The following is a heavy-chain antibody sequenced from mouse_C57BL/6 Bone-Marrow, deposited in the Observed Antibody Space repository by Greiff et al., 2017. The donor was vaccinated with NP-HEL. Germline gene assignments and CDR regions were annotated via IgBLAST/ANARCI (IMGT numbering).Heavy chain of an antibody. CDR1: GFTFSSYG. CDR2: ISSGGSYT. V-gene: IGHV5-6*01. Sequence: EVQLVESGGDLVKPGGSLKLSCAASGFTFSSYGMSWVRQTPDKRLEWVATISSGGSYTYYPDSVKGRFPISRDNAKNTLYLQLSSLKSEDTAMYYCARHFLGSWFAYWGQGTLVTVSA. J-gene: IGHJ3*01. CDR3: ARHFLGSWFAY.